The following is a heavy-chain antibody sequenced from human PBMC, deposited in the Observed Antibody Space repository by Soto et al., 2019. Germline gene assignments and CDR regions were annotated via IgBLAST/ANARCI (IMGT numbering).Heavy chain of an antibody. CDR2: IIPIFGTA. CDR3: ARDSPTVTTSATSFDP. J-gene: IGHJ5*02. D-gene: IGHD4-17*01. V-gene: IGHV1-69*01. Sequence: QVQLVQSGAEVKKPGSSVKVSCKASGGTFSSYAISWVRQAPGQGLEWMGGIIPIFGTANYAQKFQGRVTITADESTSTAYMELSSLRSDDTAVYYCARDSPTVTTSATSFDPWGQGTLVTVSS. CDR1: GGTFSSYA.